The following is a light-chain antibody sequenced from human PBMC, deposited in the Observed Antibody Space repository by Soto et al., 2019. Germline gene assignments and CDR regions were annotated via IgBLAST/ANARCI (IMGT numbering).Light chain of an antibody. CDR2: EVT. J-gene: IGLJ2*01. CDR3: SSYTSSNTLI. Sequence: QSALTQPASVSGSPGQSITISCTGTSTDVGVYDFVSWYQQHPGKAPKVMIYEVTNRPSGVSDRFSGSKSGNTASLTISGLRAEDESDYYCSSYTSSNTLIFGGGTKVTVL. CDR1: STDVGVYDF. V-gene: IGLV2-14*01.